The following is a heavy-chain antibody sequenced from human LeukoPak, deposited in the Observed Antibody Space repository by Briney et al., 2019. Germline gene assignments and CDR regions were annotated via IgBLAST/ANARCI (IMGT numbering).Heavy chain of an antibody. Sequence: GGSLRLSCAASGFTFSSSAMSWVRQAPGKGLEWVSAISGSGGSTYYADSVKGRLTISRDNSKNTLYLQMSSLRAEDTAVYYCAKGGYCSSTSCYGYYYYGMDVWGKGTTVTVSS. V-gene: IGHV3-23*01. J-gene: IGHJ6*04. CDR1: GFTFSSSA. CDR2: ISGSGGST. CDR3: AKGGYCSSTSCYGYYYYGMDV. D-gene: IGHD2-2*01.